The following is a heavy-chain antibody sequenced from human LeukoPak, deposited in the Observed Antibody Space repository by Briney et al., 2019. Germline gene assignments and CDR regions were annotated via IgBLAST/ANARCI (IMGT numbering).Heavy chain of an antibody. Sequence: GGSLRLSCAASGFSFSSYIMSWVRQAPGKGLEWVSSISGSGDKTYYADSVKGRFTISRDNSKNTLYLQTNSLRADDTAIFYCAKIRVACSSTNCPVSGDYWGQGTLVTVSS. CDR2: ISGSGDKT. CDR1: GFSFSSYI. V-gene: IGHV3-23*01. CDR3: AKIRVACSSTNCPVSGDY. D-gene: IGHD2-2*01. J-gene: IGHJ4*02.